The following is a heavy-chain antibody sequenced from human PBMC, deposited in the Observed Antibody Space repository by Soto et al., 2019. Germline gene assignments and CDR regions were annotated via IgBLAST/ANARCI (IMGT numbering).Heavy chain of an antibody. CDR3: ARDCSSTSTSYNWFDP. D-gene: IGHD2-2*01. J-gene: IGHJ5*02. CDR2: IIPILGIA. CDR1: GGTFSSYT. Sequence: GASVKVSCKASGGTFSSYTISWVRQAPGQGLEWMGRIIPILGIANYAQKFQGRVTITADKSTSTAYMELSSLRSEDTAVYYCARDCSSTSTSYNWFDPRGQRTPVTVSS. V-gene: IGHV1-69*04.